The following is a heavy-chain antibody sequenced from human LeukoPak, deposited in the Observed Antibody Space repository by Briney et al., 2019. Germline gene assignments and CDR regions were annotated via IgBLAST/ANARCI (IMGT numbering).Heavy chain of an antibody. CDR3: ARVRSSFSLGELSPFDY. D-gene: IGHD3-16*02. V-gene: IGHV1-2*02. CDR1: VYTFTGYY. Sequence: ASVKVSCKASVYTFTGYYMHWVRQAPGQGLEWMGWINPNSGGTNYAQKFQGRVTMTRDTSISTAYMELSRLRSDDTAVYYCARVRSSFSLGELSPFDYWGQGTLVTVSS. CDR2: INPNSGGT. J-gene: IGHJ4*02.